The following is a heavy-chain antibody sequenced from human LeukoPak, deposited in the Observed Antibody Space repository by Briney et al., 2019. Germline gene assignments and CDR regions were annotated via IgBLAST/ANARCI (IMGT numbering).Heavy chain of an antibody. J-gene: IGHJ4*02. V-gene: IGHV3-48*02. CDR3: ARLPYYFDY. CDR2: ITSSSSTV. CDR1: RFTFNSYS. Sequence: GVSLTLSCTASRFTFNSYSMICVRQARGEGLEWVSYITSSSSTVYYADSVKGRFTISRDNAKNSLYLQMNSLRDDDTAVYYCARLPYYFDYWGQGTLVTVSS.